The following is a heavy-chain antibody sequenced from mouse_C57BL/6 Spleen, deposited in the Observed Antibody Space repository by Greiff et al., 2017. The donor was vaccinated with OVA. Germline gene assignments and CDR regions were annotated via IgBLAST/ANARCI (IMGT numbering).Heavy chain of an antibody. D-gene: IGHD2-13*01. V-gene: IGHV1-18*01. Sequence: VQLQQSGPELVKPGASVKIPCKASGYTFTDYNMDWVKQSHGKSLEWIGDINPNNGGTIYNQKFKGKATLTVDKSSSTAYMELRSLTSEDTAVYYGARTGYGDLYDMDYWGKGTSGTGSS. CDR3: ARTGYGDLYDMDY. CDR2: INPNNGGT. J-gene: IGHJ4*01. CDR1: GYTFTDYN.